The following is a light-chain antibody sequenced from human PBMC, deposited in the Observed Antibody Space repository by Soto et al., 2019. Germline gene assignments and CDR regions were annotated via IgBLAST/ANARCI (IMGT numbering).Light chain of an antibody. V-gene: IGLV2-14*01. J-gene: IGLJ2*01. Sequence: QSALTQPASVSWSPGQSITISCTGTSSDVGFFNYVSWYQQHPVKAPKLMIYEVTNRPSGVSIRFSGSKSGNTASLTISGLQAEDEADYYCCSSRSVNTVVFGRGTKVTVL. CDR2: EVT. CDR1: SSDVGFFNY. CDR3: CSSRSVNTVV.